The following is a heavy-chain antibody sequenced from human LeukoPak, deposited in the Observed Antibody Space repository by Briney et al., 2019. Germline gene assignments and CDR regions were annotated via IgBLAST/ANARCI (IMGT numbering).Heavy chain of an antibody. V-gene: IGHV4-39*01. CDR3: ARHPDTYCSSTSCYSYFDY. D-gene: IGHD2-2*01. J-gene: IGHJ4*02. Sequence: PSETLSLTCTVSGGSISSSSYYWGWIRQPPGKGLEWIGSIYYSGSTYYNPSLKSRVTISVDTSKNQFSLKLSSVTTADTAVYYCARHPDTYCSSTSCYSYFDYWGQGTLVTVSS. CDR1: GGSISSSSYY. CDR2: IYYSGST.